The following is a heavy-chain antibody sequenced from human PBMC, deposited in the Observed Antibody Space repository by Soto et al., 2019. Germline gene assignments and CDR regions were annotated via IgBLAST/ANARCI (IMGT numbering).Heavy chain of an antibody. Sequence: ASVKVSCKASGYTFTSYYMHWVRQAPGQGLEWMGIINPSSGSTSYAQKFQGRVTMTRDTSTSTVYMELSSLRSEDTAVYYCARDLIVPAANYGMDVWGQGTTVTVSS. J-gene: IGHJ6*02. CDR2: INPSSGST. V-gene: IGHV1-46*01. CDR1: GYTFTSYY. D-gene: IGHD2-2*01. CDR3: ARDLIVPAANYGMDV.